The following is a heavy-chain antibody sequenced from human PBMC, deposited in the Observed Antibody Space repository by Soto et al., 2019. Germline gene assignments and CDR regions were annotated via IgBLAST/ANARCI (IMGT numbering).Heavy chain of an antibody. D-gene: IGHD2-2*01. Sequence: QVQLVQSGAEVKKPGSSVKVSSKASGGTFSSYAISWVRQAPGQGLEWMGGIIPIFGTANYAQKFQGRVTITADESTSTAYMELSSLRSEDTAVYYCARGEAIVVVPAAIYYYYGMDVWGQGTTVTVSS. CDR1: GGTFSSYA. V-gene: IGHV1-69*01. CDR2: IIPIFGTA. J-gene: IGHJ6*02. CDR3: ARGEAIVVVPAAIYYYYGMDV.